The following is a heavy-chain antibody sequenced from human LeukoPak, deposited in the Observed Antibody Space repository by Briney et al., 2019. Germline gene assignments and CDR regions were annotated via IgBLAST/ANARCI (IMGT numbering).Heavy chain of an antibody. CDR3: AKKAGATGTIGSFNY. V-gene: IGHV3-23*01. J-gene: IGHJ4*02. CDR2: ISASGGST. Sequence: SGGSLRLSCAASGFTFSTSGMNWVRQAPGKGLEWVSGISASGGSTYYADSVKGRFTISRDNSKNTLCLQMNSLRAEDTAVYYCAKKAGATGTIGSFNYWGQGTLVTVSS. CDR1: GFTFSTSG. D-gene: IGHD1-26*01.